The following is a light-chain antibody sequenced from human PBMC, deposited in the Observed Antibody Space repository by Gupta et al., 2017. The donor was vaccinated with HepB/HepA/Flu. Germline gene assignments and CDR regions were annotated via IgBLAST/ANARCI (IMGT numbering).Light chain of an antibody. V-gene: IGKV3-15*01. CDR2: GAS. CDR3: QHYDHLPPWT. J-gene: IGKJ1*01. Sequence: EIVMTQSPATLSVSLGERATLSCSASQTIAGNLAWYQQKPGQAPRLLIYGASTRATGVPARFSGSGSGTEFTLTISSLRSEDFAVYYCQHYDHLPPWTFGQGTRVDI. CDR1: QTIAGN.